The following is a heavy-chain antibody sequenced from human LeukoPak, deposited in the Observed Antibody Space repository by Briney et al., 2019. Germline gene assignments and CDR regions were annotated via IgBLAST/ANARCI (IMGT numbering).Heavy chain of an antibody. J-gene: IGHJ3*02. V-gene: IGHV1-2*02. CDR2: INPNSGGT. D-gene: IGHD3-16*01. Sequence: ASVKVSCKASRYTFTGYYMHWVRQAPGQGLEWMGWINPNSGGTNYAQKFQGRVTMTRDTSISTAYMELSRLRSDDTAVYYCARDRQRAGGSAFDIWGQGTMVTVSS. CDR3: ARDRQRAGGSAFDI. CDR1: RYTFTGYY.